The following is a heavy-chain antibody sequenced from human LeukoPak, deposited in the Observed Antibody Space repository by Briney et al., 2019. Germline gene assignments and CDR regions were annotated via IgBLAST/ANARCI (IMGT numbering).Heavy chain of an antibody. Sequence: PGGSLRLSCAASGFTFSSSGMHWVRQAPDKGLEWVAIIWYDRTHIHYSDSVKGRFTISRDNSKNTLYLQMNSLRAEDTAVYYCARDRGDCSATSCQSDYFDYWGQGTLVTVSS. CDR2: IWYDRTHI. CDR1: GFTFSSSG. CDR3: ARDRGDCSATSCQSDYFDY. V-gene: IGHV3-33*01. J-gene: IGHJ4*02. D-gene: IGHD2-15*01.